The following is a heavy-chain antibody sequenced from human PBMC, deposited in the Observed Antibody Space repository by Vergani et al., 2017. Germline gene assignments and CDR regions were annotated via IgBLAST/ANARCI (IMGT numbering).Heavy chain of an antibody. V-gene: IGHV3-11*04. D-gene: IGHD3-10*01. CDR2: ISSDSRTI. CDR1: GFTLHDYY. CDR3: ARERGAMDR. Sequence: QEQLVVSGGTLVKPGGSLRLSCVVSGFTLHDYYMSWIRQAPGKGLEWVAYISSDSRTIYYADSVKGRVTISRDNARNSVFLQMDSLRVNDTAVYFCARERGAMDRCGQGTLVTVSS. J-gene: IGHJ4*02.